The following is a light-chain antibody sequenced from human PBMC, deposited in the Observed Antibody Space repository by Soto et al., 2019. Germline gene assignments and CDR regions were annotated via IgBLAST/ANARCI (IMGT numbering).Light chain of an antibody. J-gene: IGKJ3*01. V-gene: IGKV3-15*01. CDR1: QSVSSN. CDR3: QQYNNWPPFT. CDR2: GAS. Sequence: EIVMTQSPVTLSVSPGERATLSCRASQSVSSNLAWYQQKPGQAPRLLIYGASTRATGFPARFSGSGSGTQFTLTISSLQSEDFAVYYCQQYNNWPPFTFGPGTKVDIK.